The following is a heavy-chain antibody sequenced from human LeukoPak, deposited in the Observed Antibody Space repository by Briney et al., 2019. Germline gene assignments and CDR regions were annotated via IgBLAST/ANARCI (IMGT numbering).Heavy chain of an antibody. V-gene: IGHV4-39*01. CDR1: GGSISSSSYY. D-gene: IGHD3-22*01. CDR3: ARVGGDSSGDIAADY. Sequence: PSETLSLTCTVSGGSISSSSYYWGWIRQPPGKGLEWIGSIYYSGSTYYNPSLKSRVTISVDTSKNQFSLKLSSVTAADTAVYYCARVGGDSSGDIAADYWGQGTLVTVSS. J-gene: IGHJ4*02. CDR2: IYYSGST.